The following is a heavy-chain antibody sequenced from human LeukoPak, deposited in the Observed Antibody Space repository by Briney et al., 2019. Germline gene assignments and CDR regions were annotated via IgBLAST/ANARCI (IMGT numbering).Heavy chain of an antibody. D-gene: IGHD4-17*01. CDR3: AKSYGDYLGYFDS. V-gene: IGHV3-33*03. CDR1: GFTFSSYG. CDR2: IWYDGSNK. Sequence: GRSLRLSCAASGFTFSSYGMHWVRQAPGKGLEWVAVIWYDGSNKYYAHAVKGRFTISRDKSKNTLFLQMNSLRAEDTAVYYCAKSYGDYLGYFDSWGQGTLVTVSS. J-gene: IGHJ4*02.